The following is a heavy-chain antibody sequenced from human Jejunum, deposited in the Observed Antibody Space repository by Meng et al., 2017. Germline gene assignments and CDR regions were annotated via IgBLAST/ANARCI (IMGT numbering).Heavy chain of an antibody. CDR2: MNPSTGNR. CDR1: GYTFTNFD. D-gene: IGHD3-10*01. Sequence: ASVKVSCKASGYTFTNFDINWVRQAAGQGLEWMGWMNPSTGNRAYAQKFLDRFTLTRDTSINTDYMELSSLTSEDTAVYYYAAGESCYGSGSHEDYWGQGTLVTVSS. CDR3: AAGESCYGSGSHEDY. J-gene: IGHJ4*02. V-gene: IGHV1-8*03.